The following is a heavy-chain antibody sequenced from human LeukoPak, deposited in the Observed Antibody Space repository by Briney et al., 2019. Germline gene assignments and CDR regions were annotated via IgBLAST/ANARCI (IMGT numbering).Heavy chain of an antibody. Sequence: GASVKVSCKASGYTFTGYYMHWARQAPGQGLEWMGWINPNSGGTNYAQKFQGRVTMTRDTSISTAYMELSRLRSDDTAVYYCARPLGSWYLNWFDPWGQGTLVTVSS. CDR2: INPNSGGT. CDR1: GYTFTGYY. J-gene: IGHJ5*02. V-gene: IGHV1-2*02. D-gene: IGHD6-13*01. CDR3: ARPLGSWYLNWFDP.